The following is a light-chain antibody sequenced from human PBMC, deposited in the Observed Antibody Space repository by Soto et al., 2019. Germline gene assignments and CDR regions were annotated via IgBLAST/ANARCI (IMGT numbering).Light chain of an antibody. CDR1: SSNIGAAYD. Sequence: QSVLTQPPSVSGAPGQKVTISCTRSSSNIGAAYDVHWYQHLPGTAPKLLIYGNNNRPSGVPDRFSGSKSGTSASLAITGLQAEYEADYYCQSYDSSLSGWVFGGGTKLTVL. CDR3: QSYDSSLSGWV. CDR2: GNN. J-gene: IGLJ3*02. V-gene: IGLV1-40*01.